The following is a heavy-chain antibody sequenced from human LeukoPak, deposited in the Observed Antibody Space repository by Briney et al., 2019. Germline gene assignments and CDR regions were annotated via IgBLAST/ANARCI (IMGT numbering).Heavy chain of an antibody. V-gene: IGHV4-59*08. J-gene: IGHJ4*02. Sequence: SETLSLTCTVSGGSISSYYWSWIRLPPGKGLEWIGYIYYSGSTNYNPSLKSRVTISVDTSKNQFSLKLSSVTAADTAVYYCARQMYSSSPFDYWGQGTLVTVSS. D-gene: IGHD6-13*01. CDR1: GGSISSYY. CDR2: IYYSGST. CDR3: ARQMYSSSPFDY.